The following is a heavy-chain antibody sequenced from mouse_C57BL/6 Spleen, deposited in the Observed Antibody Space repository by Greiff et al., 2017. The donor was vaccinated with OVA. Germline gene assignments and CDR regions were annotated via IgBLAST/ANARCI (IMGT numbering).Heavy chain of an antibody. CDR1: GYTFTSYW. J-gene: IGHJ2*01. CDR2: IDPSDSYT. Sequence: VQLQQPGAELVKPGASVKLSCKASGYTFTSYWLPCVPHIPSPFLSWIGEIDPSDSYTNYNQKFKGKATLTVDTSSSTAYMQLSSLTSEDSAVYYCARSTNWVDYWGQGTTLTVSS. V-gene: IGHV1-50*01. D-gene: IGHD4-1*01. CDR3: ARSTNWVDY.